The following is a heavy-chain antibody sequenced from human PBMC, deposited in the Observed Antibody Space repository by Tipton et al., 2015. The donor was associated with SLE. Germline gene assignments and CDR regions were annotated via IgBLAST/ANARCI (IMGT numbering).Heavy chain of an antibody. Sequence: TLSLTCTVSGYSISSGYYWGWIRQPPGKGLEWIGSIYHIGSTYYNPSLKSRVTISVDTSKNQFSLRLTSVTAADTAVYYCALQYDSTGYYWFWGQGTLVTVPS. CDR3: ALQYDSTGYYWF. CDR2: IYHIGST. CDR1: GYSISSGYY. V-gene: IGHV4-38-2*02. D-gene: IGHD3-22*01. J-gene: IGHJ4*02.